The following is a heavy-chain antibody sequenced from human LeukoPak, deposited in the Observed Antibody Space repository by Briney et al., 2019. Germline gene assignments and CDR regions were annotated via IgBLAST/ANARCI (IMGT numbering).Heavy chain of an antibody. CDR3: ARGLDCYDSNGYYYAWFDP. CDR1: GYTFTGYY. J-gene: IGHJ5*02. D-gene: IGHD3-22*01. CDR2: INPNSGGT. V-gene: IGHV1-2*02. Sequence: GASVKVSCKASGYTFTGYYMHWVRQAPGQGLEWMGWINPNSGGTNYAQKFQGRVTMTRDTSISTAYMELSRLRSDDTAVYYCARGLDCYDSNGYYYAWFDPWGQGTLVTVSS.